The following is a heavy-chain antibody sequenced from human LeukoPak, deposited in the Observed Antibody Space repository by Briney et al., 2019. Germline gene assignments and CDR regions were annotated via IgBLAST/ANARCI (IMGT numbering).Heavy chain of an antibody. CDR3: ARGPNYVWGSYQYSDY. CDR1: SASINRGDYY. D-gene: IGHD3-16*02. V-gene: IGHV4-30-4*01. J-gene: IGHJ4*02. CDR2: IYYSEST. Sequence: PSETLSLTCTDSSASINRGDYYWSWIRQPPGNGLEWIGYIYYSESTSYNPSLKSRGLMSVDTSRNQFSLRVSSVNAADTAMYFCARGPNYVWGSYQYSDYWGQGTLVTVSS.